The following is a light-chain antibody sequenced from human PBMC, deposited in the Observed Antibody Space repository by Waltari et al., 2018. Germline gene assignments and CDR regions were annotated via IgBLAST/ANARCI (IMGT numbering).Light chain of an antibody. CDR1: SSDVGGYNY. CDR3: SSYAGSNNFVV. J-gene: IGLJ2*01. V-gene: IGLV2-8*01. Sequence: QSALTQPPSASGSPGQSATISCTGTSSDVGGYNYVSWYQQHPGKATKLMIYEISNRPSGVPDRFYGSKSGDTASLAVFGLQAEDETDYYCSSYAGSNNFVVFGGGTKLTGL. CDR2: EIS.